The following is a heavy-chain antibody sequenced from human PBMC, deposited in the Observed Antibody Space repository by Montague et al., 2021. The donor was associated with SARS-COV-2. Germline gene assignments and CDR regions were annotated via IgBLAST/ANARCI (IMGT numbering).Heavy chain of an antibody. CDR1: GGSISSYY. Sequence: SETLSLTCTVSGGSISSYYWSWIRQPAGKGLEWIGRIYTSGSTNYNPSLKSRVTMSVDTSKNQFSLKLSTVTAADTAVYYCAREAWFGDKTSASEYYGMDVWGQGNPVTV. V-gene: IGHV4-4*07. D-gene: IGHD3-10*01. CDR3: AREAWFGDKTSASEYYGMDV. CDR2: IYTSGST. J-gene: IGHJ6*02.